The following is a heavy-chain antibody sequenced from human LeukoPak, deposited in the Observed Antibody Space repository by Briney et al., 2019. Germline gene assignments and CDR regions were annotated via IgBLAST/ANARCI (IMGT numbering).Heavy chain of an antibody. CDR1: GFTVSSNY. Sequence: GGSLRLSCAASGFTVSSNYMSWVRQAPGKGLEWVSVIYSGGSTYYADPVKGRFTISRDNSKNTLYLQMNSLRAEDTAVYYCARDRKGGLQNNWFDPWGQGTLVTVSS. J-gene: IGHJ5*02. CDR2: IYSGGST. D-gene: IGHD1-1*01. CDR3: ARDRKGGLQNNWFDP. V-gene: IGHV3-53*01.